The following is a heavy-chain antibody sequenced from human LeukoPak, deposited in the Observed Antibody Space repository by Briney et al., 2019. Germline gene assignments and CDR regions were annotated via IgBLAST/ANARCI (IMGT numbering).Heavy chain of an antibody. D-gene: IGHD1-26*01. CDR1: GFTFSSYA. CDR3: VKDLGRYRDNCFDY. J-gene: IGHJ4*02. Sequence: PGGSLRLSCAASGFTFSSYAMSWVRQAPEKGLEWVSTISGSGGGTYYADSVKGRFTISRDDSKNTLYLQMNRLRAEDTAVYYCVKDLGRYRDNCFDYWGQGTLVTVSS. CDR2: ISGSGGGT. V-gene: IGHV3-23*01.